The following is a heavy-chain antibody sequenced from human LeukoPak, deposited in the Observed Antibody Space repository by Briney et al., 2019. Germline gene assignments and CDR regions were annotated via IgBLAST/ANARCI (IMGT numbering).Heavy chain of an antibody. Sequence: GGSLRLSCAASEFTFSSYAMSWVRQAPGKGLEWVAAISGSGGSTYYADSVKGRFTISRDNSKNTLYLQMNSLRAEDTAVYYCAKSPATVVTPGPFDYWGQGTLVTVSS. CDR1: EFTFSSYA. J-gene: IGHJ4*02. CDR2: ISGSGGST. D-gene: IGHD4-23*01. CDR3: AKSPATVVTPGPFDY. V-gene: IGHV3-23*01.